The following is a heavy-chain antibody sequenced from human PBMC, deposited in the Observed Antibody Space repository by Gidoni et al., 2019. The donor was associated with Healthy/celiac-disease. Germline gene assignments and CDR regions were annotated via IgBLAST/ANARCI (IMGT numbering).Heavy chain of an antibody. J-gene: IGHJ6*02. CDR1: GFTFSSYA. V-gene: IGHV3-23*01. D-gene: IGHD2-2*02. CDR2: ISGMGRST. CDR3: AKDGKYQLLNLGGMDG. Sequence: EVQLLESGGGLVQPGGSLRLLCAASGFTFSSYAMSWVRQAPGKGLEWVSAISGMGRSTYYGEPVKGRFNISRDQSKNTLYLQMNSLRDEDTALYYRAKDGKYQLLNLGGMDGWGQGNTVTVSS.